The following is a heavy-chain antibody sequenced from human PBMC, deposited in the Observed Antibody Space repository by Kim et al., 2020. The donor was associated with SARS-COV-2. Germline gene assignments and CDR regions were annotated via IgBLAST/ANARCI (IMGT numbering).Heavy chain of an antibody. D-gene: IGHD4-17*01. Sequence: SVKVSCKASGGTFSSYAISWVRQAPGQGLEWMGRIIPILGIANYAQKFQGRVTITADKSTSTAYMELSSLRSEDTAVYYCASECSDGDYVGWFDPWGQGTLVTVSS. J-gene: IGHJ5*02. CDR2: IIPILGIA. CDR1: GGTFSSYA. CDR3: ASECSDGDYVGWFDP. V-gene: IGHV1-69*04.